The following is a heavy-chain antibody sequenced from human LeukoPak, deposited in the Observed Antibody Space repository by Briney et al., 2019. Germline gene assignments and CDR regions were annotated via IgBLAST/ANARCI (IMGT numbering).Heavy chain of an antibody. Sequence: PGGSLRLSCAASGFTFSTYWMVWVRQAPRKGLEWEASINQDGSEKYYVDSMKGRFTISRDNAKNSLYLQMNSLRAEDTAVYYCARMPRGPDVWGKGTTVTVSS. CDR1: GFTFSTYW. D-gene: IGHD2-2*01. V-gene: IGHV3-7*01. CDR3: ARMPRGPDV. CDR2: INQDGSEK. J-gene: IGHJ6*04.